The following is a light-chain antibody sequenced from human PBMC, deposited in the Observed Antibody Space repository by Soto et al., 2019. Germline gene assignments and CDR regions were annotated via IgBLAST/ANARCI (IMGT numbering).Light chain of an antibody. CDR2: DAS. J-gene: IGKJ5*01. Sequence: EIVLTQSPATLSLSPGERATLSCRASQSVSSYLAWYQQKPGQAPRLLIYDASNRATGIRPRFSGSGSGTDFTLTISSLEPEDFAVDYCHQRSNWPSTFGQGTRLEIK. CDR3: HQRSNWPST. CDR1: QSVSSY. V-gene: IGKV3-11*01.